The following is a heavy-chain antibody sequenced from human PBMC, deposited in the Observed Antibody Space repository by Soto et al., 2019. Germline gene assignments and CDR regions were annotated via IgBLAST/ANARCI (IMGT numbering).Heavy chain of an antibody. Sequence: EVQLLESGGGLVQPGGSLRLSCAASGFTFGIYAMSWVRQAPGKGLEWVSSISGSGGSIYYAHSVKGRFTISRDKTKNTQDLQMNSLRAEDTAVYHCARVAPEYSSTPRRFAFWGQGTLVTVSS. CDR2: ISGSGGSI. V-gene: IGHV3-23*01. CDR3: ARVAPEYSSTPRRFAF. D-gene: IGHD6-13*01. CDR1: GFTFGIYA. J-gene: IGHJ4*02.